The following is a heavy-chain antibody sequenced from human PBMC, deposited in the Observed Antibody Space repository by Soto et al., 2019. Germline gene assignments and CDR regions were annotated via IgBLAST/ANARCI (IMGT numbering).Heavy chain of an antibody. V-gene: IGHV6-1*01. Sequence: SPTLSLTCAISGDSVSRNRATWNWIRQSPSRGLEWLGRTYYRSKWYNDYAVSVKSRLTINPDTSKNQFSLQLNSVTPDDTAVYYCARENGAAAQAHYYYGMDVWGQGTTVTVSS. D-gene: IGHD2-2*01. CDR3: ARENGAAAQAHYYYGMDV. CDR1: GDSVSRNRAT. J-gene: IGHJ6*02. CDR2: TYYRSKWYN.